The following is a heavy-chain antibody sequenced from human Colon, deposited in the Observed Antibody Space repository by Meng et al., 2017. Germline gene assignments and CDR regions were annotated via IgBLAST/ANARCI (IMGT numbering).Heavy chain of an antibody. D-gene: IGHD3-9*01. J-gene: IGHJ4*02. CDR1: GFTCGSYV. Sequence: VEVVGVGGGLVQPGGSLRLSWAASGFTCGSYVMNWVRQVPGEGLVWVSRISHDGTDIRYADSVKGRFSISRDNARNTVYLQMNSLRVEDSAIYYCTRDLDWKLYDYWGQGTLVTVSS. V-gene: IGHV3-74*01. CDR2: ISHDGTDI. CDR3: TRDLDWKLYDY.